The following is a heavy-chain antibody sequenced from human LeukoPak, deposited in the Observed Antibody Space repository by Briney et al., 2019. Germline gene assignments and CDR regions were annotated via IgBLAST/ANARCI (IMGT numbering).Heavy chain of an antibody. CDR2: ISGSGGST. J-gene: IGHJ4*02. Sequence: PPGGSLRLSCAASGFTFSDYYMSWIRQAPGKGLEWVSAISGSGGSTYYADSVKGRFTISRDNSKNTLYLQMNSLRAEDTAVYYCAKDLYYYGSGSYFPFDYWGQGTLVTVSS. V-gene: IGHV3-23*01. CDR1: GFTFSDYY. CDR3: AKDLYYYGSGSYFPFDY. D-gene: IGHD3-10*01.